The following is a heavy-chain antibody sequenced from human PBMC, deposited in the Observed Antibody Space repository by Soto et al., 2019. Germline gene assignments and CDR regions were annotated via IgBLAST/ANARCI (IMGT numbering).Heavy chain of an antibody. CDR2: ISGSGGST. V-gene: IGHV3-23*01. CDR3: AKVVHKLAYYYDSSGAFDI. CDR1: GFTFSSYA. J-gene: IGHJ3*02. Sequence: GGSLRLSCAASGFTFSSYAMSWVRQAPGKGLEWVSAISGSGGSTYYADSVKGRFTISRENSKNTLYLQMNSLRAEDTAVYYCAKVVHKLAYYYDSSGAFDIWGQGTMVTVSS. D-gene: IGHD3-22*01.